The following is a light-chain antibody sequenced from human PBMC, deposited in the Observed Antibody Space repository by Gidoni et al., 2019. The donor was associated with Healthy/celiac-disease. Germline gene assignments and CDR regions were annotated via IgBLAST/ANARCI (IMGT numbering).Light chain of an antibody. CDR1: SSDVGGYNY. V-gene: IGLV2-14*01. CDR2: EVS. CDR3: SSYTSSSTLV. Sequence: QSALTQPASVSGSPGQSITISCTGTSSDVGGYNYVSWYQQHPGKATKLMIYEVSTRPSGVSNRFSGAKSGNTASLTISGLQAEDGADYYCSSYTSSSTLVFGGGTKLTVL. J-gene: IGLJ2*01.